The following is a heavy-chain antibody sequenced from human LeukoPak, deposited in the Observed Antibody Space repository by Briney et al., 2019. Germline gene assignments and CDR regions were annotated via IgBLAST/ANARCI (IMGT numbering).Heavy chain of an antibody. D-gene: IGHD2-15*01. CDR2: INHSGST. Sequence: MPSETLSLTCAVYGGSFSGYYWSWIRQPPGKGLEWIGEINHSGSTNYNSSLKSRVTISVDTSKNQFSLKLSSVTAADTAVYYCASMVVVAATIFDYWGQGTLVTVSS. CDR3: ASMVVVAATIFDY. V-gene: IGHV4-34*01. J-gene: IGHJ4*02. CDR1: GGSFSGYY.